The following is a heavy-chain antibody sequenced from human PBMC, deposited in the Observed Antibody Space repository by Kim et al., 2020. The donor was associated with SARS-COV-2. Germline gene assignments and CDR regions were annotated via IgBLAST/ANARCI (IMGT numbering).Heavy chain of an antibody. CDR2: IYYSGST. D-gene: IGHD3-3*01. J-gene: IGHJ4*01. V-gene: IGHV4-61*01. Sequence: SETLSLTCNVSGGSVSSGSYYWNWIRQPPGKGLEWIGYIYYSGSTNYNPSLKSRVTISVDTSKNQFSLKLSSVTAADTAVYYCARAPTYYDFWSALPDY. CDR1: GGSVSSGSYY. CDR3: ARAPTYYDFWSALPDY.